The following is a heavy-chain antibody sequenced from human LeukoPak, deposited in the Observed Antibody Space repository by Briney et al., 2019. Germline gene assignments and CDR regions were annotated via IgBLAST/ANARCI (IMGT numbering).Heavy chain of an antibody. D-gene: IGHD6-19*01. V-gene: IGHV3-23*01. CDR3: AKHVLYSSGWYCDH. Sequence: PGGSLRLSCAASGFTFSTYAISWVRQAPGKGLEWVSVISDSGSSTIHADSVKGQFTISRDNSKNTVFLQMNSLRAEDTALYYCAKHVLYSSGWYCDHWGQGTLVTVSS. CDR2: ISDSGSST. J-gene: IGHJ5*02. CDR1: GFTFSTYA.